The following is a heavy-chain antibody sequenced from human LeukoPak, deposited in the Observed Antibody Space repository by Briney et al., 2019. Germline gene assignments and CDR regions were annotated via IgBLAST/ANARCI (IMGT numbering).Heavy chain of an antibody. D-gene: IGHD4-17*01. CDR3: VKVETVTTGNWFDP. Sequence: GGSLRLSCAASGFTFSSYAMSWVRQAPGKGLEWVSAISGSGGSTYYADSVKGRFTISRDNSKNTLYLQMNSLRAEDTAVYYCVKVETVTTGNWFDPWGQGTLVTVSS. CDR1: GFTFSSYA. J-gene: IGHJ5*02. V-gene: IGHV3-23*01. CDR2: ISGSGGST.